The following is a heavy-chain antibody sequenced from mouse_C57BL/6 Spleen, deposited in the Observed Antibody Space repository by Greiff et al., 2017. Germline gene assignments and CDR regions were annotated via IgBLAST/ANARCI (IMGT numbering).Heavy chain of an antibody. CDR3: ARDGIYYYGGSYSYYAMDY. CDR2: IYPRSGNT. D-gene: IGHD1-1*01. Sequence: QVQLQQSGAELARPGASVKLSCKASGYTFTSYGISWVKQRTGQGLEWIGEIYPRSGNTYYNEKFKGKATLTADKSSSTAYMELRSLTSEDSAVYFCARDGIYYYGGSYSYYAMDYWGQGTSVTVSS. J-gene: IGHJ4*01. V-gene: IGHV1-81*01. CDR1: GYTFTSYG.